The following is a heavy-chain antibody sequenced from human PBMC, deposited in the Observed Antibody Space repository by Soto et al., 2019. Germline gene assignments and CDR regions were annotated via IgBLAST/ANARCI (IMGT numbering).Heavy chain of an antibody. CDR2: IIPILGIA. D-gene: IGHD4-17*01. V-gene: IGHV1-69*02. CDR3: ARVLPYGDYGV. J-gene: IGHJ4*02. Sequence: QVQLVQSGAEVKKPGSSVKVSCKASGGTFSSYTISWVRQAPGQGLEWMGRIIPILGIANYAQKFQGRVTITADKSTSTAYMELSSLRSEDTAVYHCARVLPYGDYGVWGQGTLVTVSS. CDR1: GGTFSSYT.